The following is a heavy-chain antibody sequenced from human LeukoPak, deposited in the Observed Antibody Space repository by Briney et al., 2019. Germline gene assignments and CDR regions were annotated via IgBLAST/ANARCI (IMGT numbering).Heavy chain of an antibody. V-gene: IGHV3-23*01. J-gene: IGHJ4*02. CDR2: ISGSGGST. CDR3: AKGSRSDILTGYPDY. D-gene: IGHD3-9*01. CDR1: GFTFSSYA. Sequence: GGSLRLSCAASGFTFSSYAMSWVRQAPGKGLEWVSAISGSGGSTYYADSVKGRFAISRDNSKNTLYLQMNSLRAEDTAVYYCAKGSRSDILTGYPDYWGQGTLVTVSS.